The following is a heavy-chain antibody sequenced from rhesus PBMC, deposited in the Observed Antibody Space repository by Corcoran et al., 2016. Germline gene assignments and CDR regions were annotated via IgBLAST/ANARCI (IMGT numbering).Heavy chain of an antibody. V-gene: IGHV4-122*02. Sequence: QVQLQESGPGLVKPSEPLSLTCAVSGGSISSSYYYWSWIRQAHGKGLEWIGYISFKRTTSYNAALNSRFTMSRETSKNKCSLKLSSVTAADTAVYYWARDNWNYNSYGVDSWGQGVVVTVSS. CDR2: ISFKRTT. CDR1: GGSISSSYYY. J-gene: IGHJ6*01. CDR3: ARDNWNYNSYGVDS. D-gene: IGHD1-26*01.